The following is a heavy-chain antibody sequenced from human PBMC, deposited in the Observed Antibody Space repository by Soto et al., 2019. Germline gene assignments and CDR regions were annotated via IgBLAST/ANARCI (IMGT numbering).Heavy chain of an antibody. J-gene: IGHJ5*02. D-gene: IGHD4-4*01. V-gene: IGHV3-30*18. Sequence: ESGGGVVQPGRSLRLSCAASGFTFSSYGMHWVRQAPGKGLEWVAVISYDGSNKYYADSVKGRFTISRDNSKNTLYLQMNSLRAEDTAVYYCAKDSGLQKRYNWFDPWGQGTLVTVSS. CDR1: GFTFSSYG. CDR2: ISYDGSNK. CDR3: AKDSGLQKRYNWFDP.